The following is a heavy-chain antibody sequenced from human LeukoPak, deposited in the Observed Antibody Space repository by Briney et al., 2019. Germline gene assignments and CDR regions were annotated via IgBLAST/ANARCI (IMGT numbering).Heavy chain of an antibody. D-gene: IGHD5-18*01. V-gene: IGHV3-23*01. Sequence: PGGSLRLSCAASGFTFSSYWMNWARQAPGKGLEWVSATSGSGDKTYYADSVKGRFTISRDNSKNTVYLQMNRLRIEDTAEYYCAKEGEGYNYGYANWGQGTLVTVSS. J-gene: IGHJ4*02. CDR3: AKEGEGYNYGYAN. CDR1: GFTFSSYW. CDR2: TSGSGDKT.